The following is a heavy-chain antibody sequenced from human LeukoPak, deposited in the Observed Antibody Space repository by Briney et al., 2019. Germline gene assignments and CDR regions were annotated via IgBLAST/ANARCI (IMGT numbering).Heavy chain of an antibody. CDR3: ARPYSGYDFVPGY. CDR1: GYSFTSYW. CDR2: IYPGDSDT. Sequence: GESLKISCKGSGYSFTSYWIGWVRQMPGKGLEWMGIIYPGDSDTRYSPSFQGQVTISADKSISTAYLQRSSLKASDTAMYYCARPYSGYDFVPGYWGQGTLVTVSS. J-gene: IGHJ4*02. D-gene: IGHD5-12*01. V-gene: IGHV5-51*01.